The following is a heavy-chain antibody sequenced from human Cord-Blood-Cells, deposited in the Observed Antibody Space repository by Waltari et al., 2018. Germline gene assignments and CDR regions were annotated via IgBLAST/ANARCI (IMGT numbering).Heavy chain of an antibody. V-gene: IGHV4-4*02. CDR3: ATLIGVAAAHDAFDI. CDR1: GGSISSSNW. CDR2: IYHSGST. D-gene: IGHD6-13*01. Sequence: QVQLQESGPGLVKPSGTLSLTCAVSGGSISSSNWWSWVRQPPGKGLEWIGEIYHSGSTNYNPALKSRVTISVDKSKNQFSLKLSSVTAADTAVYYCATLIGVAAAHDAFDIWGQGTMVTVSS. J-gene: IGHJ3*02.